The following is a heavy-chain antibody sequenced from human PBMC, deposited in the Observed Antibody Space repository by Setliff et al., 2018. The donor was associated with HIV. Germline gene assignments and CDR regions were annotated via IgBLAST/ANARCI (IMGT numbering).Heavy chain of an antibody. CDR2: IYYSGST. J-gene: IGHJ6*02. Sequence: SETLSLTCTVSGASISSSGYYWGWIRQPPGKGLEWIGTIYYSGSTYYNPSLKSRVTISVDTSKNQFSLKLSSVTAADTAVYYCARENGRTNYYYYYGMDVWGQGTTVTVSS. CDR1: GASISSSGYY. V-gene: IGHV4-39*07. CDR3: ARENGRTNYYYYYGMDV.